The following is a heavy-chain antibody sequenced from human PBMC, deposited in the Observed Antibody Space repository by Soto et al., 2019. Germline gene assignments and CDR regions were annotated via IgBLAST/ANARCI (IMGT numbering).Heavy chain of an antibody. CDR2: IRQDGGQM. D-gene: IGHD2-8*02. CDR3: STTGGY. CDR1: RVTCIGYG. J-gene: IGHJ4*02. Sequence: GGSLRLSCVASRVTCIGYGMSWVRQAPGRGLEWVATIRQDGGQMYYVDSVKGRFTISRDRAKNSLYLQMNSLTVEDTALYYCSTTGGYWGQGILVTVSS. V-gene: IGHV3-7*05.